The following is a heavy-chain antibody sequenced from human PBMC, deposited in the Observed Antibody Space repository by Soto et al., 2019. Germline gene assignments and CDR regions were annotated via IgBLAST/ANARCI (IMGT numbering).Heavy chain of an antibody. J-gene: IGHJ3*02. Sequence: GGSLRLSCAASGFTFSSYAMSWVRQAPGKGLEWVSAISGSGGSTYYADSVKGRFTISRDNSKNTLYLQMNSLRAEDTAVYYCAKDPSNPGIAVAGTDAFDIWGQGTMVTVSS. D-gene: IGHD6-19*01. CDR2: ISGSGGST. CDR3: AKDPSNPGIAVAGTDAFDI. V-gene: IGHV3-23*01. CDR1: GFTFSSYA.